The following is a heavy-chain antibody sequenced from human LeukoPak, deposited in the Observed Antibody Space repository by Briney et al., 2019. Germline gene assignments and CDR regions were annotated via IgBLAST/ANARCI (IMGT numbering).Heavy chain of an antibody. V-gene: IGHV3-7*01. Sequence: GGSLRLSCAASGFTFSSYWMSWVRQAPGKGLEWVANIKQDGSEKYYVDSVKGRFTISRDNAKNSLYLRMNSLRAEDTAVYYCAGGYDPTYYYYYYMDVWGKGTTVTVSS. J-gene: IGHJ6*03. CDR2: IKQDGSEK. D-gene: IGHD5-12*01. CDR3: AGGYDPTYYYYYYMDV. CDR1: GFTFSSYW.